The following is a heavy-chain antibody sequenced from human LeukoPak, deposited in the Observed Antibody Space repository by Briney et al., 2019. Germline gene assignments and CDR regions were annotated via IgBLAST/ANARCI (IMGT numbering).Heavy chain of an antibody. J-gene: IGHJ4*02. V-gene: IGHV4-30-4*01. D-gene: IGHD5-24*01. CDR2: IYYSGST. CDR3: ARGEMATIPNY. CDR1: GGSISSGDYY. Sequence: SETLSLTCTVSGGSISSGDYYWSWIRQPPGKGLEWIGYIYYSGSTYYNPSLKSRVTISADTSKNQFSLKLSSVTAADTAVYYCARGEMATIPNYWGQGTLVTVSS.